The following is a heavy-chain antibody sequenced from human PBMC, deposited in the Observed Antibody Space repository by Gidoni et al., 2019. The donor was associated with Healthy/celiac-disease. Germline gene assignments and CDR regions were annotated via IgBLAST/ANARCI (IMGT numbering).Heavy chain of an antibody. V-gene: IGHV4-34*01. CDR3: ARGELGYCSGGSCYGYNWFDP. CDR1: GGSFSGYY. D-gene: IGHD2-15*01. J-gene: IGHJ5*02. CDR2: INHSGST. Sequence: QVQLQQWGAGLLKPSETLSLTCAVYGGSFSGYYWSWIRQPPGKGLEWIGEINHSGSTNYNPSLKSRVTISVDTSKNQFSLKLSSVTAADTAVYYCARGELGYCSGGSCYGYNWFDPWGQGTLVTVSS.